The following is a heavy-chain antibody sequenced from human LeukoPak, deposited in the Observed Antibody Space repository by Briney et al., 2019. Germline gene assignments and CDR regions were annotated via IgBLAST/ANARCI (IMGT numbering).Heavy chain of an antibody. CDR3: AKAIAAPVWYFDL. J-gene: IGHJ2*01. Sequence: GGSLRLSCAVSGFTFSSHWMHWVRQAPGKGLVWVSRINRDESSTSYADSVKGRFTISRDNAKNSLDLEMNSLRAEDTAVYYCAKAIAAPVWYFDLWGRGTLVTVSS. D-gene: IGHD6-13*01. CDR2: INRDESST. V-gene: IGHV3-74*01. CDR1: GFTFSSHW.